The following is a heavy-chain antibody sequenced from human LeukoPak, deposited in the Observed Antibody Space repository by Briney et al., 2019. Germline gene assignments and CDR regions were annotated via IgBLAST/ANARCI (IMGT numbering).Heavy chain of an antibody. J-gene: IGHJ4*01. Sequence: GGSLRLSCAASGFSFSDHWMHWVRQGPGKGLVWVSRINSDETNIGYADSVKGRFTISRDNSKNTLYLQMNSLRVEDTAVYYCAKDAHSGSYFDYWGQGILVTVSS. CDR1: GFSFSDHW. D-gene: IGHD1-26*01. CDR3: AKDAHSGSYFDY. CDR2: INSDETNI. V-gene: IGHV3-74*01.